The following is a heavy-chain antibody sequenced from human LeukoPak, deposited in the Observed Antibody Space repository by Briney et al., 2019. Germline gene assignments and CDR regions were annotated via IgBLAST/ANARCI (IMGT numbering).Heavy chain of an antibody. CDR3: ARDPSGTGTGFDI. CDR1: GFTVSRTY. J-gene: IGHJ3*02. D-gene: IGHD3/OR15-3a*01. V-gene: IGHV3-66*01. CDR2: IYEVAVI. Sequence: TGGSLRLSCAACGFTVSRTYMRGVRQAPGKGREGVSVIYEVAVIYYADSVRGRFAISRDNSKNTAYLQMNGLRGEDTAVYYCARDPSGTGTGFDIWGQGTLVTVSS.